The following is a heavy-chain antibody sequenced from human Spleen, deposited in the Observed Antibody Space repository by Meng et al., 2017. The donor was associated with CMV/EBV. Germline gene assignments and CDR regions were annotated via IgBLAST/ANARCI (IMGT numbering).Heavy chain of an antibody. Sequence: ASVKVSCKASGYTFIAYYMHWVRQAPGQGLEWMGWINANSGGTNYAQKFQDRVTMTRDTSSSTAYMELSRLRSDDTAVYYCARSGLSPYAFDMWDQGTMVTVSS. CDR1: GYTFIAYY. D-gene: IGHD2/OR15-2a*01. CDR2: INANSGGT. CDR3: ARSGLSPYAFDM. J-gene: IGHJ3*02. V-gene: IGHV1-2*02.